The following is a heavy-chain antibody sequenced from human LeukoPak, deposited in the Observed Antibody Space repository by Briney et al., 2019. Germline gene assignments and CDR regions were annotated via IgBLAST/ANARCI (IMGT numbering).Heavy chain of an antibody. J-gene: IGHJ4*02. CDR1: GYSISSGYY. V-gene: IGHV4-38-2*02. CDR3: ARGLGRQQLVSPFDY. CDR2: IYHSGTI. D-gene: IGHD6-13*01. Sequence: SETLSLTCTVSGYSISSGYYWGWIREPPGKGLEWLASIYHSGTIYYNPSLKSRVTISVDTSKNQFSLKLTSVTAADTAVYYCARGLGRQQLVSPFDYWGQGTLVTVSS.